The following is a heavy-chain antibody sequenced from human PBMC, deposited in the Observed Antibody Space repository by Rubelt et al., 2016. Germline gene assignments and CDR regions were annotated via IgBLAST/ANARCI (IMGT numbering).Heavy chain of an antibody. J-gene: IGHJ4*02. Sequence: EVQLVESGGGLVKPGGSLRLSCAASGFTFSSYSMNWVRQAPGKGLEWVSSISSSSSYIYYADSVKGRFTISRDNAKNSLYLQMNSLKTEDTAVYYCSRPQAYSGSYNNYWGQGTLVTVSS. CDR3: SRPQAYSGSYNNY. CDR2: ISSSSSYI. D-gene: IGHD1-26*01. V-gene: IGHV3-21*03. CDR1: GFTFSSYS.